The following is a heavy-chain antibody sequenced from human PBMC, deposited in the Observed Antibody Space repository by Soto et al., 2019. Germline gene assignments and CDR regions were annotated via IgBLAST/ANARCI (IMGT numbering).Heavy chain of an antibody. V-gene: IGHV3-23*01. Sequence: EVQLLESGGNLAQPGGSLRLSCAASGFSFSTYAMSWVRQAPGEGLEWVSAISGSGGSTYYADSVKGRFTISRDNSKSTLYLQMNSLRADDTAVYYCAKGVNYYDSSGYYSYYYNGMDVWGQGTTVTVSS. CDR2: ISGSGGST. CDR3: AKGVNYYDSSGYYSYYYNGMDV. J-gene: IGHJ6*02. CDR1: GFSFSTYA. D-gene: IGHD3-22*01.